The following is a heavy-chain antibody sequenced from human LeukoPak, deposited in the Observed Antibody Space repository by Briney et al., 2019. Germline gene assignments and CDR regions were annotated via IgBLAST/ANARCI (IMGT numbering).Heavy chain of an antibody. J-gene: IGHJ6*03. CDR2: IYYSGST. CDR1: GGSISSYY. D-gene: IGHD2/OR15-2a*01. Sequence: PSGTLSLTCTVSGGSISSYYWSWIRQPPGKGLEWIGYIYYSGSTNYNPSLKSRVTISVDTTKNQSSLKLTSVTAADTAVYYCARLTPTTLSLYYYYMDVWGKGTTVTVSS. V-gene: IGHV4-59*12. CDR3: ARLTPTTLSLYYYYMDV.